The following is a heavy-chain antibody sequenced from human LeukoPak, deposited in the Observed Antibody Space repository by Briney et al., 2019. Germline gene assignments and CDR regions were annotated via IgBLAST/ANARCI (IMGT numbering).Heavy chain of an antibody. V-gene: IGHV4-30-4*01. J-gene: IGHJ5*02. CDR3: ARHNVVVVAATTHNWFDP. D-gene: IGHD2-15*01. Sequence: SETLSLTCTVSGGSMISADTYWTWIRQSPGKGLEWIGYFYYNGRTYYNPSLKSRVTISVDTSKNQSSLKLSSVTAADTAVYYCARHNVVVVAATTHNWFDPWGQGTLVTVSS. CDR1: GGSMISADTY. CDR2: FYYNGRT.